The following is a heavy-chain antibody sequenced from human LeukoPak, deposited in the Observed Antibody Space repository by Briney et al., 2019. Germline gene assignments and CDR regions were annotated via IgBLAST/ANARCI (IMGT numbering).Heavy chain of an antibody. D-gene: IGHD1-26*01. J-gene: IGHJ4*02. CDR1: GYSFTSYG. CDR3: ARHSGSYAFDY. CDR2: VSTYNDKK. Sequence: GASVKVSCKTSGYSFTSYGISWVRQAPGQGLEWMGWVSTYNDKKDYAQKFQGRVIMTTDTSTTTAYMELGSLRSDDTAVYYCARHSGSYAFDYWGQGTLVTVSS. V-gene: IGHV1-18*01.